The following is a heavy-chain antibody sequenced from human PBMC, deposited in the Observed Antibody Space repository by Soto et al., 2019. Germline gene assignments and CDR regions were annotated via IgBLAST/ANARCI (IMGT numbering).Heavy chain of an antibody. CDR3: AKDHSSSWYDETCNWFDP. CDR2: ISYDGSNK. CDR1: GFTFSSYG. D-gene: IGHD6-13*01. Sequence: PGGSLRLSCAASGFTFSSYGMHWVRQAPGKGLEWVAVISYDGSNKYYADSVKGRFTISRDNSKNTLYLQMNSLRAEDTAVYYCAKDHSSSWYDETCNWFDPWGQGTLVTVSS. J-gene: IGHJ5*02. V-gene: IGHV3-30*18.